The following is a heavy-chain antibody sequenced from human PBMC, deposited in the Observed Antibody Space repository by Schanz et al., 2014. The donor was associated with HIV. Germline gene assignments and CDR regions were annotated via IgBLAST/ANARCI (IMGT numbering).Heavy chain of an antibody. V-gene: IGHV3-74*01. CDR2: INNDGSRT. J-gene: IGHJ6*02. D-gene: IGHD4-4*01. CDR3: ARETVNYYYGMDV. Sequence: LRLGESGGGVVRPGTSLRLSWAAPGLPFISYWVGWVRPTPGKGLGGVSRINNDGSRTSYADSVKGRFTISRDNAKNTLYLQMKSLRAEDTAVYYCARETVNYYYGMDVWGQGTTVTVSS. CDR1: GLPFISYW.